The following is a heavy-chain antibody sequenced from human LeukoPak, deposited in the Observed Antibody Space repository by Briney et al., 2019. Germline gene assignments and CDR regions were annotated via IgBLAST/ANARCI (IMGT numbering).Heavy chain of an antibody. CDR1: GFTVSSNY. V-gene: IGHV3-53*01. CDR3: ARGDKMTTVTFDI. CDR2: IYSGGST. J-gene: IGHJ3*02. Sequence: GGSLRLSCAASGFTVSSNYMSWVRQAPGKGLEWVSVIYSGGSTFYADSVKGRFTISRDNSKNTVYLQINSLRAEDTAVYYCARGDKMTTVTFDIWGQGTMVTVSS. D-gene: IGHD4-17*01.